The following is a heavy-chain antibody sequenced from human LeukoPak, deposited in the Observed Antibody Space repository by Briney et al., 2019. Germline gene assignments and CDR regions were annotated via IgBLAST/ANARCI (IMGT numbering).Heavy chain of an antibody. D-gene: IGHD3-22*01. J-gene: IGHJ4*02. CDR2: LKQDGSQI. Sequence: GGSLRLSCVGSGFTFSNYYMHWVRQAPGKGLEWVANLKQDGSQINYVDSVKGRFTISRDNAKNSLYLQMNSLRAEDTAVYYCARDRALYDSRRGYYYTEDDYWGQGTLVTVSS. CDR1: GFTFSNYY. V-gene: IGHV3-7*01. CDR3: ARDRALYDSRRGYYYTEDDY.